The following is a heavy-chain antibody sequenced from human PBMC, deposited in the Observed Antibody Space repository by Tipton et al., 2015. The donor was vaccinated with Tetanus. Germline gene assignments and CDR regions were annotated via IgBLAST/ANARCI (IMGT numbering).Heavy chain of an antibody. CDR3: VLTTINWCDP. D-gene: IGHD1/OR15-1a*01. Sequence: TLSLTCTVSGGSISSYYWSWIRQPPGKGLEWIGSIYSYSGSTDYNPSLRSRVTISLDTTKNQFSLRLNSMTAADTAVYYCVLTTINWCDPWGQGTLVTVSS. CDR1: GGSISSYY. V-gene: IGHV4-59*05. J-gene: IGHJ5*02. CDR2: IYSYSGST.